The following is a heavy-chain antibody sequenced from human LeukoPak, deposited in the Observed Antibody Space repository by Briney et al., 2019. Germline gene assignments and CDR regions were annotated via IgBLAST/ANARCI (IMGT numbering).Heavy chain of an antibody. J-gene: IGHJ3*02. CDR1: GFTFRSYA. V-gene: IGHV3-21*01. Sequence: GGSLRLSCAASGFTFRSYAMTWVRQAPGRGLEWVSSISSSSSYIYYADSVKGRFTISRDNAKNTLYLQMNSLRVEDTAVYYCAKDSGSYGDAFDIWGQGTMVTVSS. CDR3: AKDSGSYGDAFDI. CDR2: ISSSSSYI. D-gene: IGHD1-26*01.